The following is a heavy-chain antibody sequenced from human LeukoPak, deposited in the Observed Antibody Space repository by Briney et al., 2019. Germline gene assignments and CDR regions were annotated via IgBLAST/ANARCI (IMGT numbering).Heavy chain of an antibody. Sequence: GGSLRLSCAASGFTFSRYSMNWVRQAPGKGLEWVSVIYSGGSTYYADSVKGRFTISRDNSKNTLYLQMNSLRAEDTAVYYCARESNYGGIDYWGQGTLVTVSS. J-gene: IGHJ4*02. CDR2: IYSGGST. D-gene: IGHD4-23*01. V-gene: IGHV3-53*01. CDR1: GFTFSRYS. CDR3: ARESNYGGIDY.